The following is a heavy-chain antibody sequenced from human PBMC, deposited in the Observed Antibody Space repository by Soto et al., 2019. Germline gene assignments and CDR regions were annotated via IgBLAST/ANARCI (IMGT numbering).Heavy chain of an antibody. V-gene: IGHV1-2*04. CDR2: INPNSGDT. D-gene: IGHD3-10*01. J-gene: IGHJ3*02. Sequence: ASVKVSCKASGYTFTGYYIHWVRQAPGQGLEWMGWINPNSGDTNYAQKFQGWVTMTRDTSISTAYMELSKLRSDDTAVYYCARGTKGLLWFREGDAFDIWGQGTMVTVSS. CDR3: ARGTKGLLWFREGDAFDI. CDR1: GYTFTGYY.